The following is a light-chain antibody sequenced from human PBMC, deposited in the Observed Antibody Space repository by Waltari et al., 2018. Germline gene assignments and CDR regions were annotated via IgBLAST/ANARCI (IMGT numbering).Light chain of an antibody. Sequence: EVVLTQSPDTLSLSPGEIATLSCRASQSLTKRYLAWYQQKPGQAPRLLIYGASSRAPGIPNRFSGSGSGTDFTLTISRLEPEDFAVYYCQQYGSSILYTFGQGTKLEIK. CDR2: GAS. CDR1: QSLTKRY. CDR3: QQYGSSILYT. J-gene: IGKJ2*01. V-gene: IGKV3-20*01.